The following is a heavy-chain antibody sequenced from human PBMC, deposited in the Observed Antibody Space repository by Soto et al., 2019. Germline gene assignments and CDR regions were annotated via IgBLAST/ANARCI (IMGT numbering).Heavy chain of an antibody. CDR3: GSGPRVIPFDY. D-gene: IGHD1-26*01. Sequence: QVQLQESGPGLVKPSQTLSLTCTVSGGSISSGGYYWSWIGQHPGKGLEWIGYIYCGGSTYYNPDLNSRVTISGDTSKNQFSLKLRSVTAADTAVYYCGSGPRVIPFDYWGQGTLVTVST. CDR2: IYCGGST. J-gene: IGHJ4*02. V-gene: IGHV4-31*03. CDR1: GGSISSGGYY.